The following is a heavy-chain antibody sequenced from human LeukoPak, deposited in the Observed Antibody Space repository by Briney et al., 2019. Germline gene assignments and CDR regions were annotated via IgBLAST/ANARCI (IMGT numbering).Heavy chain of an antibody. CDR1: GGSISSSSYY. V-gene: IGHV4-39*07. Sequence: SETLSLTCTVSGGSISSSSYYWGWIRQPPGKGLEWIGSIYYSGSTYYNPSLKSRVTISVDTSKNQFSLKLSSVTAADTAVYYCARNYGSGPQDEVYYYYGMDVWGQGTTVTVSS. D-gene: IGHD3-10*01. J-gene: IGHJ6*02. CDR2: IYYSGST. CDR3: ARNYGSGPQDEVYYYYGMDV.